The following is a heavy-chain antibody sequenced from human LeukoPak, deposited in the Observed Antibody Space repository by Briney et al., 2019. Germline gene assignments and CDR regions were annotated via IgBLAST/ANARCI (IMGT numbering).Heavy chain of an antibody. CDR3: ARVGIAAAGTPQGGSSY. CDR1: GYTFTSYG. D-gene: IGHD6-13*01. CDR2: ISAYNGNT. V-gene: IGHV1-18*01. Sequence: ASVKVSCKASGYTFTSYGISWVRQAPGQRLEWMGWISAYNGNTNYAQKLQGRVTMTTDTSTSTAYMELRSLRSEDTAVYYCARVGIAAAGTPQGGSSYWGQGTLVTVSS. J-gene: IGHJ4*02.